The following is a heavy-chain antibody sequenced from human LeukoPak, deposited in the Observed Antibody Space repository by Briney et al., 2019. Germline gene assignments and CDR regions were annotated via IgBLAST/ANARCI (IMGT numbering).Heavy chain of an antibody. CDR2: MNPNGGNT. V-gene: IGHV1-8*01. J-gene: IGHJ4*02. CDR1: GYTFTSHD. D-gene: IGHD6-13*01. Sequence: RASVKVSCKASGYTFTSHDINWVRQATGQGLEWMGWMNPNGGNTGYAQKFQDRVTMTRNTSISTAYMELSSLESEDTAVYYCASALKGGSAGTLIDYWGQGILVTVSS. CDR3: ASALKGGSAGTLIDY.